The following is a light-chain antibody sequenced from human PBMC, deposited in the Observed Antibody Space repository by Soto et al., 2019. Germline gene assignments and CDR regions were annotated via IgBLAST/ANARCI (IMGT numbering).Light chain of an antibody. J-gene: IGLJ1*01. CDR3: SSYTSSTFYV. CDR2: GVS. V-gene: IGLV2-14*01. Sequence: QSALTQPASVSGSPGQSITISCTGTSGDIGAYNYVSWYQQHPYTAPKLLIYGVSDRPSGVSNRVSASKSGNTASLTISGLQAEDEADYYCSSYTSSTFYVFGTGTKVTVL. CDR1: SGDIGAYNY.